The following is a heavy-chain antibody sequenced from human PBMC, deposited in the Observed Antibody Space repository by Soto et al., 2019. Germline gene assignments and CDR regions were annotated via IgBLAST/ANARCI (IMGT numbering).Heavy chain of an antibody. J-gene: IGHJ4*02. V-gene: IGHV4-39*01. CDR1: GGSISSSSYY. CDR3: ARVTVGGYFDY. CDR2: IYYSGST. Sequence: SETLSLTCTVSGGSISSSSYYWGWIRQPPGKGLEWIGSIYYSGSTYYNPSLKSRVTISVDTSKNQFSLKLSSVTAADTAVYYCARVTVGGYFDYWGQGTLVTVSS. D-gene: IGHD3-16*01.